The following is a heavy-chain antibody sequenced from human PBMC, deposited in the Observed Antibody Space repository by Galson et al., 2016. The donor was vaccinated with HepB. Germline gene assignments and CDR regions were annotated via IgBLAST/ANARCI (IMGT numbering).Heavy chain of an antibody. CDR1: GGTFSNFA. CDR3: ASGGGITMVRGVIPGWFDP. D-gene: IGHD3-10*01. Sequence: SVKVSCKASGGTFSNFAISWLRQAPGQGLEWMGGIIPLFGATNYAQKFQGRVTITADKSTTTVYMELSSLRSEDTAVYYCASGGGITMVRGVIPGWFDPWGQGTLVTVSS. J-gene: IGHJ5*02. CDR2: IIPLFGAT. V-gene: IGHV1-69*06.